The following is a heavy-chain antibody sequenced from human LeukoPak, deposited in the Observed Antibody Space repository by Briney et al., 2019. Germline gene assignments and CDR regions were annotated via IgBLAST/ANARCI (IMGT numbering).Heavy chain of an antibody. V-gene: IGHV3-74*01. CDR3: AGTYYYDKGAFDI. Sequence: GGSLRLSCAASGFTLSSYWMHWVRQAPGKGLVWVSHINSDGSTTRYADSVKGRFTISRDNSKNTLYLQMNSLRGEDTAVYYCAGTYYYDKGAFDIWGQGTMVTVSS. D-gene: IGHD3-22*01. J-gene: IGHJ3*02. CDR2: INSDGSTT. CDR1: GFTLSSYW.